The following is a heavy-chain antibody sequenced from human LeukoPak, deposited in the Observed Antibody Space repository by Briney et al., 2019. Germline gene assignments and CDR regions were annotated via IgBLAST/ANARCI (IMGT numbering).Heavy chain of an antibody. J-gene: IGHJ4*02. D-gene: IGHD3-10*01. V-gene: IGHV4-39*07. CDR1: GGSISSSSYY. CDR2: IYYSGST. Sequence: PSETLSLTCTVSGGSISSSSYYWGWIRQPPGKGLEWIGSIYYSGSTYYNPSLKSRVTISVDTSKNQFSLKLSSVTAADTAVYYCARKERYYYGSGLIWGQGTLVTVSS. CDR3: ARKERYYYGSGLI.